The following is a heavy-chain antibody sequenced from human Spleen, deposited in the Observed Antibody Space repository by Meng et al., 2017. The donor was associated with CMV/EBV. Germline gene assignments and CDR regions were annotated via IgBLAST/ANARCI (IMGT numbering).Heavy chain of an antibody. D-gene: IGHD3-10*01. Sequence: SETLSLTCTVSGASISSSSYYWGWIRQPPGKGLEWIGNIYYSGRTFYNPSLKSRVTISVDTSKNQFSLKVISVTAADTAVYYCARDSAIFGALSPFDYWGQGALVTVSS. V-gene: IGHV4-39*07. CDR1: GASISSSSYY. CDR3: ARDSAIFGALSPFDY. J-gene: IGHJ4*02. CDR2: IYYSGRT.